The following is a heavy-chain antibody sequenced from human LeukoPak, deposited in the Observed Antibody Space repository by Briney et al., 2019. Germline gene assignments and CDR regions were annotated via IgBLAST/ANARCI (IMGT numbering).Heavy chain of an antibody. D-gene: IGHD7-27*01. V-gene: IGHV3-33*01. CDR1: GFTFSSYG. J-gene: IGHJ6*02. CDR3: ARDLLTGEPNYYYGMDV. Sequence: PGGSLRLSCAASGFTFSSYGMHWVRQAPGKGLEWVAVIWYDGSNKYYADSVKGRFTISRDNSKNTLYLQMNSLRAEDTAVYYCARDLLTGEPNYYYGMDVWGQGTTVTVSS. CDR2: IWYDGSNK.